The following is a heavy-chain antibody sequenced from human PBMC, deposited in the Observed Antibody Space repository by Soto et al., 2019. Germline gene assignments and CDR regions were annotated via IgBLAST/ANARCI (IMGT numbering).Heavy chain of an antibody. Sequence: QITLKESGPTLVTPAQTLTLTCDFSGFSLSTYHMGVAWIRQPPGKALEWLALIYWDDDKRYSPSLKDRLAISKDPSSYLVVLTITNLDPGDSSTYFCAHAGEYDLITFDHWGPGTLVTVSS. D-gene: IGHD3-16*01. J-gene: IGHJ4*02. CDR1: GFSLSTYHMG. CDR2: IYWDDDK. V-gene: IGHV2-5*02. CDR3: AHAGEYDLITFDH.